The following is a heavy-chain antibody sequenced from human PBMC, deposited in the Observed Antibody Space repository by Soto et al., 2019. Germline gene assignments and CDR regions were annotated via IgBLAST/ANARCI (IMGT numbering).Heavy chain of an antibody. CDR1: GYILTELS. CDR2: FNPEDGET. J-gene: IGHJ3*02. CDR3: AAGWRNDAFDI. Sequence: ASVKVSCKVSGYILTELSMQWVRQASGKGLEWMGGFNPEDGETIYAQKFQGRVTMTEDTSTDIGYMELSSLTSEDTAVYYCAAGWRNDAFDIWGQGTMVTVSS. V-gene: IGHV1-24*01.